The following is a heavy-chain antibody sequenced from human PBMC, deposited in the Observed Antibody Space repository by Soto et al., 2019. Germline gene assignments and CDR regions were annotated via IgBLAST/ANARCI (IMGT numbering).Heavy chain of an antibody. CDR2: IYPSGTT. J-gene: IGHJ5*02. Sequence: QVQLQESGPGLVKPSETLSLTCSVSGGSLSGHFWTWIRQPAGKGLEWIGRIYPSGTTTYNPSLKSRVTMSVDTSKNQFSLRLRSVTAADTAVYYCVREVGRPGRFDPWGQGTLITVSS. D-gene: IGHD6-6*01. CDR1: GGSLSGHF. CDR3: VREVGRPGRFDP. V-gene: IGHV4-4*07.